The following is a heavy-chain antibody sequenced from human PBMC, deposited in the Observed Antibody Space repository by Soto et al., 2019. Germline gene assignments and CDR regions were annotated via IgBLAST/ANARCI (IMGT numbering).Heavy chain of an antibody. CDR1: GFTFSSYA. D-gene: IGHD6-19*01. CDR2: ISYDGSNK. CDR3: ARTPARVLIAVAGILDY. V-gene: IGHV3-30-3*01. Sequence: QVQPVESGGGVVQPGRSLRLSCAASGFTFSSYAMHWVRQAPGKGLEWVAVISYDGSNKYYADSVKGRFTISRDNSKNTLCLQMNCLRAEDTAVYYCARTPARVLIAVAGILDYWGQGPLVTVSS. J-gene: IGHJ4*02.